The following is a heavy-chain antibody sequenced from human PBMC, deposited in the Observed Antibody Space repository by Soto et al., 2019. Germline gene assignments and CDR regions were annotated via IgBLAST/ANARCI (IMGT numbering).Heavy chain of an antibody. D-gene: IGHD3-22*01. CDR2: NNAGNGDT. J-gene: IGHJ2*01. V-gene: IGHV1-3*01. CDR3: AREYGYFDSSGRLDYWYFGL. Sequence: QVQLVQSGAEVKKPGASVKISCKASGYSFTNYVMHWLRQAPGQSLERMGCNNAGNGDTKFSPKFQDRVTITRDTAASAVYMELSSLNSEDTAVYYCAREYGYFDSSGRLDYWYFGLWGRGTLVTVSS. CDR1: GYSFTNYV.